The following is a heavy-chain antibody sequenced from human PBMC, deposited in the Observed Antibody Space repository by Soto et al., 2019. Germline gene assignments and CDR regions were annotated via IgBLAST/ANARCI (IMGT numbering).Heavy chain of an antibody. Sequence: PGESLKISCKGSGYSFTSYWIGWVRQMPGKGLEWMGIIYPGDSDTRYSPSFQGQVTISADKSISTAYLQWSSLKASDTAMYFCARLNRVDLSNWSETFYYYGLDVWGQGTTVTVSS. CDR2: IYPGDSDT. D-gene: IGHD6-13*01. CDR1: GYSFTSYW. J-gene: IGHJ6*02. V-gene: IGHV5-51*01. CDR3: ARLNRVDLSNWSETFYYYGLDV.